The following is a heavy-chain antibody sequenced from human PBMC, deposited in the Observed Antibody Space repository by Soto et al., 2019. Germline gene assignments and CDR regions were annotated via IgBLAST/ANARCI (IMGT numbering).Heavy chain of an antibody. CDR1: GGTFSSYA. CDR2: IIPIFGTA. V-gene: IGHV1-69*12. D-gene: IGHD5-18*01. Sequence: QVQLVQSGAEVKKPGSSVKVSCKASGGTFSSYAISWVRQAPGQGLEWMGGIIPIFGTANYAQKFQGRVTITADESTSTAYMELSSLRSEDTAVYYCARGHQRFAAIAHWYYFDYWGQGTLVTVSS. CDR3: ARGHQRFAAIAHWYYFDY. J-gene: IGHJ4*02.